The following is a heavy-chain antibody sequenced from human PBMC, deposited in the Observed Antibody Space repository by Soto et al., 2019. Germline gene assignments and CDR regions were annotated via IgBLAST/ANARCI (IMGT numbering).Heavy chain of an antibody. Sequence: EVQLLESGGGLVQPGGSLRLSCAASGFTFSTYAMNWVRQAPGKGLEWVSALCDTGGCAYYADSVRGRFTMSRDNSKNTLYLQMNILRVEDTAIYYCARISAGSASDYWGQGTLVTVSS. CDR3: ARISAGSASDY. CDR2: LCDTGGCA. J-gene: IGHJ4*02. CDR1: GFTFSTYA. V-gene: IGHV3-23*01. D-gene: IGHD3-10*01.